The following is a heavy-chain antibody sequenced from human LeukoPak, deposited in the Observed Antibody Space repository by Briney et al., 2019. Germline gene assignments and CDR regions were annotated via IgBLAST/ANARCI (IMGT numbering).Heavy chain of an antibody. V-gene: IGHV3-30*01. D-gene: IGHD1-14*01. CDR3: AGDPNRSYFDH. Sequence: LSGVSLRLSCAASGFAFSTYSMHWVRQAPGKGLEWLALISSDGSNENFADSVKGRFTISRDNSKNTLYLQMNSLRSEDTAIYYCAGDPNRSYFDHWGQGTLVTVSS. CDR2: ISSDGSNE. CDR1: GFAFSTYS. J-gene: IGHJ4*02.